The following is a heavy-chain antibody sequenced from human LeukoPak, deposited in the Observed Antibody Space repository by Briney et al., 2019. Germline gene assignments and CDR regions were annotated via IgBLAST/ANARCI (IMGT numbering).Heavy chain of an antibody. V-gene: IGHV1-69*13. Sequence: ASVKVSCKASGGTFSSYAISWVRQAPGQGLEWMGGIIPIFGTANYAQKFQGRVTITADESTSTAYMELSSLRSEDTAVYYCARGVLTGTTLSGYYYYMDVWGKGTTVTVSS. CDR1: GGTFSSYA. CDR3: ARGVLTGTTLSGYYYYMDV. J-gene: IGHJ6*03. D-gene: IGHD1-7*01. CDR2: IIPIFGTA.